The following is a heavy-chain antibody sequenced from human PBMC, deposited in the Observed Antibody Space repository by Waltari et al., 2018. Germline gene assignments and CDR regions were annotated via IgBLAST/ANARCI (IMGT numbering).Heavy chain of an antibody. CDR3: ARVGYCDYVQDPTRSF. Sequence: QVQLQQWGAGLLKPSETLSLTCAVSGGSFSGYYWSWIRQPPGKGLEWIGEINHSGSTNNNPSHKTLVTKSVDTSKNQFSLTLGSVSAADTAVYCCARVGYCDYVQDPTRSFWGHGTLVTVSS. V-gene: IGHV4-34*01. J-gene: IGHJ4*01. CDR1: GGSFSGYY. CDR2: INHSGST. D-gene: IGHD4-17*01.